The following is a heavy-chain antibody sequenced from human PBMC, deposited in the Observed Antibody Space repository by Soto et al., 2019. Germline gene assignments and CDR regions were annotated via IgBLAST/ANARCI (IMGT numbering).Heavy chain of an antibody. D-gene: IGHD6-19*01. V-gene: IGHV3-64*01. CDR2: ISSNGGST. J-gene: IGHJ4*02. CDR1: GFTFTSYA. CDR3: ARQWMDSYYFDY. Sequence: EVQLVESGGGLVQPGGSLRLSCAASGFTFTSYAMHWVRQAPGKGLEYVSAISSNGGSTYYANSVKGRFTISRDNSMNPLYLQMGCLRAEDMAVYYCARQWMDSYYFDYWGQGTLVNVSS.